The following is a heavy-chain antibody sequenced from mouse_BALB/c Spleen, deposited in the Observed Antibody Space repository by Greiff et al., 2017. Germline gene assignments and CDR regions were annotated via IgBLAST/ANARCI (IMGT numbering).Heavy chain of an antibody. Sequence: QVQLQQPGAELVKPGASVKLSCKASGYTFTSYWMHWVKQRPGQGLEWIGEINPSNGRTNYNEKFKSKATLTVDKSSSTAYMQLSSLTSEDSAVYYCARDDYDWFAYWGQGTLVTVSA. CDR3: ARDDYDWFAY. V-gene: IGHV1S81*02. D-gene: IGHD2-4*01. CDR1: GYTFTSYW. J-gene: IGHJ3*01. CDR2: INPSNGRT.